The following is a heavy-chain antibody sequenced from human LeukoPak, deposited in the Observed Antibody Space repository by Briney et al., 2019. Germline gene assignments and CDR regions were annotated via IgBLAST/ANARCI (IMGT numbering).Heavy chain of an antibody. Sequence: GRSLRLSCTASGFTFCDYAMSWVRQAPGKGLEWLSYISSSSSTIFYADSVRGRFTISRDNAKNSLYLQMNRLRDEAPAVFFCARAKGTYQKKSDFDYWGQGTLVTVSS. J-gene: IGHJ4*02. CDR3: ARAKGTYQKKSDFDY. CDR1: GFTFCDYA. D-gene: IGHD3-10*01. V-gene: IGHV3-48*02. CDR2: ISSSSSTI.